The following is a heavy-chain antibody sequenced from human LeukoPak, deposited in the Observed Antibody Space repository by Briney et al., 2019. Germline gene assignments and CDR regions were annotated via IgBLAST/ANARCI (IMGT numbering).Heavy chain of an antibody. V-gene: IGHV3-30*18. CDR1: GFTFNTYA. D-gene: IGHD6-13*01. CDR3: AKAVGRISWSFDY. J-gene: IGHJ4*02. CDR2: ISNDGSDE. Sequence: PGRSLRLSCEASGFTFNTYAMHWVRQPPGKGLEWVALISNDGSDEIYTDSVKGRFTISRDNSESTLYLQMDSLRGDDAAVYYCAKAVGRISWSFDYWGQGALVTVSS.